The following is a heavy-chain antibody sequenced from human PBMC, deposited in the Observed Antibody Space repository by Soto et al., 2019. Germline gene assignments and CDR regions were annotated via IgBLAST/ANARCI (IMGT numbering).Heavy chain of an antibody. CDR1: GDSVSSNGAC. CDR2: IYYRSKWFH. V-gene: IGHV6-1*01. Sequence: QTLSITCVISGDSVSSNGACWNWIRQSPSRGLQWQGRIYYRSKWFHDYAASVESRMAINPDTSRNQFALQLNYVTPEDTAVYYYASVHCSAVTCFDGLDFWGQGTPVTVSS. J-gene: IGHJ6*02. D-gene: IGHD2-15*01. CDR3: ASVHCSAVTCFDGLDF.